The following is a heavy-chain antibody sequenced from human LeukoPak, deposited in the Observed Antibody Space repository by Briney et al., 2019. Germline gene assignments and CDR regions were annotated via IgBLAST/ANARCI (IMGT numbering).Heavy chain of an antibody. D-gene: IGHD3-22*01. CDR1: AGSISSSYYC. CDR3: SRLTHSYYSDTSGYDPYYYMEV. V-gene: IGHV4-39*02. J-gene: IGHJ6*03. Sequence: PSETLSLTCSVSAGSISSSYYCWGWIRPSPGKGLEWIGRISYSANTYYNPSLKSRVTISVDTSKNHLSLRLISVTAADTAVYYCSRLTHSYYSDTSGYDPYYYMEVWSEGTTVTVSS. CDR2: ISYSANT.